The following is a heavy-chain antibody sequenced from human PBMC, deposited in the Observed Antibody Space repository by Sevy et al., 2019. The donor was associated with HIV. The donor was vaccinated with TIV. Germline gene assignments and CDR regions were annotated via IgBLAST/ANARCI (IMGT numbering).Heavy chain of an antibody. D-gene: IGHD7-27*01. J-gene: IGHJ3*02. CDR1: GFTFSSYW. CDR3: ARQRTGDAFDI. Sequence: GGSLRLSCAASGFTFSSYWMSWVRQAPGKGLEWVANIKQDGSGKYYVESVKGRFTISRDNAKNSLYLQMNSLRAEDTAVYYCARQRTGDAFDIWGQGTMVTVSS. CDR2: IKQDGSGK. V-gene: IGHV3-7*01.